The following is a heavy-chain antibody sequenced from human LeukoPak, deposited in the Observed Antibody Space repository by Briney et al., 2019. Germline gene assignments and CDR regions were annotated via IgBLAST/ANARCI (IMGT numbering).Heavy chain of an antibody. D-gene: IGHD3-22*01. V-gene: IGHV4-34*01. J-gene: IGHJ4*02. Sequence: SETLSLTCAVSGGSFSGYYWSWIRQPPRKGLEWIGEINHSGSTNYNPTLKSRVTISVDTSKNQFSLKMSSVTAADTAVYYCARGIRGYSYYFDYWGQGTLVTVSS. CDR1: GGSFSGYY. CDR2: INHSGST. CDR3: ARGIRGYSYYFDY.